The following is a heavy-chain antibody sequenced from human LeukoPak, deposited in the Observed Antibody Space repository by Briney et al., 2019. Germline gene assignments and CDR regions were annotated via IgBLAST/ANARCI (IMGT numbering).Heavy chain of an antibody. CDR1: GGPISSHH. J-gene: IGHJ2*01. D-gene: IGHD1-26*01. V-gene: IGHV4-59*04. CDR2: IHYSGSP. CDR3: ARAFRARYFDL. Sequence: SETLAPTFTVPGGPISSHHWSWNRQPPGKGPEWIGYIHYSGSPFYNPSLKSRVAMSVDTSKNQFSLRLSSVTAADTAVYYCARAFRARYFDLWGRGTLVTVSS.